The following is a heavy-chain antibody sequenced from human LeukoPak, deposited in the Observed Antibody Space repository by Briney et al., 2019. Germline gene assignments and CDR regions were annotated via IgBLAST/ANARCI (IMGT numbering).Heavy chain of an antibody. J-gene: IGHJ4*02. Sequence: GGSLRLSCETSGFIFRNAWMSWVRQAPGRGLEWIGRIRTHAEGERKDYAATVRGRFTISRDDSRNTLFLHMNGLKTAGTGLYYCFAPRPLNYWGPGAPVTASS. CDR3: FAPRPLNY. CDR2: IRTHAEGERK. CDR1: GFIFRNAW. D-gene: IGHD1-1*01. V-gene: IGHV3-15*01.